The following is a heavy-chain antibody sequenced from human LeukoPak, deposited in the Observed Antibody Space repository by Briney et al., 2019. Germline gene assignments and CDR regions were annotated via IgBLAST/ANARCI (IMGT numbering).Heavy chain of an antibody. V-gene: IGHV4-34*01. Sequence: PSETLSLTCAVYGGSFSGYYWSWIRQPPGKGLEWIGEINHSGSTNYNPSLKSRVTISVDTSKNQFSLKLSSVTAADTAVYYCARHSVYGSSGYFDPFDYWGQGTLVTVSS. CDR1: GGSFSGYY. D-gene: IGHD3-22*01. CDR3: ARHSVYGSSGYFDPFDY. J-gene: IGHJ4*02. CDR2: INHSGST.